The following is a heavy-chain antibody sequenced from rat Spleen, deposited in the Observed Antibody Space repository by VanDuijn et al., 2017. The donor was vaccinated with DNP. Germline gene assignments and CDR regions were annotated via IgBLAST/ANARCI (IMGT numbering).Heavy chain of an antibody. CDR2: ISPSGGST. V-gene: IGHV5-25*01. J-gene: IGHJ2*01. CDR1: GFTFSAYY. D-gene: IGHD4-3*01. Sequence: EVQLVESGGGLVQPGRSLKLSCAASGFTFSAYYMAWVRQAPTKGLEWVASISPSGGSTYYRDSVKGRFAVSRDNAKNSLHLQMDSLRSEDTATYYCTRHKFGGDYFDYWGQGVMVTVSS. CDR3: TRHKFGGDYFDY.